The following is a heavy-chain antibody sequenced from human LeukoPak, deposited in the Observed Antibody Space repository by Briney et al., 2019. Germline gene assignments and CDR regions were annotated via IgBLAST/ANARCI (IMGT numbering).Heavy chain of an antibody. CDR2: IAYDGSYK. CDR3: ARKNGLDY. CDR1: GFTSSIYP. J-gene: IGHJ4*02. V-gene: IGHV3-30*04. Sequence: GGSLRLSCAASGFTSSIYPMHWVRQAPGKGLEWVAVIAYDGSYKYYADSVKGRFTISRDNAKNSLYLQMNSLRAEDTAVYYCARKNGLDYWGQGTLVTVSS.